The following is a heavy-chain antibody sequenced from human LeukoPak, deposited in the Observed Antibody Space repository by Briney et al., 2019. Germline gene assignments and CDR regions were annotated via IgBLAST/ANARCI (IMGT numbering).Heavy chain of an antibody. CDR1: GGSFSGYY. V-gene: IGHV4-34*01. D-gene: IGHD3-22*01. CDR2: VNHSGST. Sequence: SETLSLTCAVYGGSFSGYYWSWIRQPPGKGLVWIGEVNHSGSTNYNPSLKSRVTISVDTSKNQFSLKLSSVTAADTAVYYCAKINTYYYDSSGYYWGQGTLVTVSS. CDR3: AKINTYYYDSSGYY. J-gene: IGHJ4*02.